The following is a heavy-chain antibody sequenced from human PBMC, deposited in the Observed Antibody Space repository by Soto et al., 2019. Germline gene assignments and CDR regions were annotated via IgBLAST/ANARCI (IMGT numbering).Heavy chain of an antibody. Sequence: QLQLQESGPGLVKPSETLSHTCTVSGGYISSSSYYWGWIRQPPGKGLEWIGSIYYSGSTYYNPSLKSRVTISVDTSKNQFSLKLSSVTAADTAVYYCATLWFGEGNYWGQGTLVTVSS. CDR3: ATLWFGEGNY. V-gene: IGHV4-39*01. D-gene: IGHD3-10*01. J-gene: IGHJ4*02. CDR1: GGYISSSSYY. CDR2: IYYSGST.